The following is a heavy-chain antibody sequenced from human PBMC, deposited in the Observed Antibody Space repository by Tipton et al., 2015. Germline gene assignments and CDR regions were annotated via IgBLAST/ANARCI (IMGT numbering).Heavy chain of an antibody. J-gene: IGHJ4*02. CDR1: GYTFTSYY. V-gene: IGHV1-46*01. CDR2: INPSGGST. D-gene: IGHD6-6*01. CDR3: ARGGPGTAARPVDY. Sequence: QSGPEVKKPGASVKVSCKASGYTFTSYYMHWVRQAPGQGLEWMGIINPSGGSTGYARKFQGRVTMTRDTSTSTVSMELSSLRSEDTALYYCARGGPGTAARPVDYWGQGTLITVSS.